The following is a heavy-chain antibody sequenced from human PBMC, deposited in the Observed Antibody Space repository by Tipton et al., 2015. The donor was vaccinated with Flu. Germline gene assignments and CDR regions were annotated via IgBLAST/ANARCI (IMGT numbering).Heavy chain of an antibody. CDR1: DYSISSGYY. J-gene: IGHJ4*02. CDR3: ARSTYHYGSGSSDY. CDR2: ISHRGRT. Sequence: TLSLTCAVSDYSISSGYYWGWIRQPPGKGLEWIGCISHRGRTYYNPSLKSRVTISVDTAKNQFSQRLSSVTAADTAVYYCARSTYHYGSGSSDYWGQGTLVTVSS. V-gene: IGHV4-38-2*01. D-gene: IGHD3-10*01.